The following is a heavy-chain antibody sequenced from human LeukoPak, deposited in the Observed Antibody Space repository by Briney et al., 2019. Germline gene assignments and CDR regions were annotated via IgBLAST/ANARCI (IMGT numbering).Heavy chain of an antibody. V-gene: IGHV1-69*05. J-gene: IGHJ5*02. D-gene: IGHD1-26*01. CDR1: GGTFSSYA. CDR2: IIPIFGTA. Sequence: ASVKVSCKASGGTFSSYAISWVRQAPGQGLEWMGGIIPIFGTANYVQKFQGRVTITTDKSTSTAYMELSSLRSEDTAVYYCARGGGSHSSAFDPWGQGTLVTVSS. CDR3: ARGGGSHSSAFDP.